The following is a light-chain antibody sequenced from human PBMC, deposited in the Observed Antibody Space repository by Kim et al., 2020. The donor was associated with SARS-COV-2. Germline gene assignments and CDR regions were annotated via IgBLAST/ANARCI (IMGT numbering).Light chain of an antibody. Sequence: EIVLTQSPGPLSLSPGERATLSCRAGQSVSSSYLAWYQQKPGQAPRLLIYGASSRATGIPDRFSGSGSGTDFTLTISRLEPEDFAVYYCEQYGSAPLTFGGGTTVDIK. V-gene: IGKV3-20*01. CDR1: QSVSSSY. CDR3: EQYGSAPLT. J-gene: IGKJ4*01. CDR2: GAS.